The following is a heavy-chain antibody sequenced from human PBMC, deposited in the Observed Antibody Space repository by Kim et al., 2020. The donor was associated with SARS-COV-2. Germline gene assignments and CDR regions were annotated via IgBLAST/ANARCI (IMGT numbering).Heavy chain of an antibody. V-gene: IGHV4-30-2*01. CDR2: IYHSGNT. CDR3: PRASGDSSSLDFYI. CDR1: GGSISSGGYS. Sequence: SETLSLTCAVSGGSISSGGYSWSWLRQPPGQGLEGIGYIYHSGNTYYNPSLQSRVTISVARTKNQFSLKLISVTAADTADYYCPRASGDSSSLDFYIWG. D-gene: IGHD6-6*01. J-gene: IGHJ2*01.